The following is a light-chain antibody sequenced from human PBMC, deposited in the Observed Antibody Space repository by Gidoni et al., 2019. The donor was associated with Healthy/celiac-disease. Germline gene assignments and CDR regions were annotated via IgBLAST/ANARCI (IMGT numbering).Light chain of an antibody. CDR3: QQYNSYPRT. Sequence: DLQMTQSPSSLSASVGDSVTTTCRASQGISNYLAWFPQKPGKAPESLIYAASSLESGVPSKFRGSGCGTEFTLDISILQREDFATYYGQQYNSYPRTFGQGTKVEIK. CDR2: AAS. J-gene: IGKJ1*01. V-gene: IGKV1-16*02. CDR1: QGISNY.